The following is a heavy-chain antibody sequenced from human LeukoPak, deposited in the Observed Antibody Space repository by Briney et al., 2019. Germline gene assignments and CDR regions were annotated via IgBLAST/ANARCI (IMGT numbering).Heavy chain of an antibody. V-gene: IGHV3-23*01. Sequence: PGGSLRLSCAASGFTFSSYAMSWVRQAPGKGLEWVSAISGSGGSTYYADSVKGRFTISRDNSKNTLYLQMNSLRAEDTAVYYCARGYGHYDAFDIWGQGTIVTVSS. J-gene: IGHJ3*02. CDR1: GFTFSSYA. CDR3: ARGYGHYDAFDI. D-gene: IGHD4-17*01. CDR2: ISGSGGST.